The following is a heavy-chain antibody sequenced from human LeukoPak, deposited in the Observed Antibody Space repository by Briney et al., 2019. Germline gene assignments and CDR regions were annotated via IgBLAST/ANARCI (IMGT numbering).Heavy chain of an antibody. D-gene: IGHD6-13*01. J-gene: IGHJ5*02. CDR2: INPNSGGT. CDR1: GYTFTGYY. V-gene: IGHV1-2*02. CDR3: ARDIAAAGTVWFDP. Sequence: GASVKVSCKASGYTFTGYYMHWVRQAPRQGLEWMGWINPNSGGTNYAQKFQGRVTMTRDTSISTAYMELSRLRSDDTAVYYCARDIAAAGTVWFDPWGQGTLVTVSS.